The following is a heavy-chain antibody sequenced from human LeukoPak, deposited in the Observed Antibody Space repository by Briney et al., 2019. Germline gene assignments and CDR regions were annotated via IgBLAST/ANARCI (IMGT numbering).Heavy chain of an antibody. CDR3: ARDPENEYSYGYGDY. CDR2: INQDGSGK. V-gene: IGHV3-7*01. Sequence: PGGSLRLSCAASGFTFRSYWMSWVRQAPGKGLEWVAFINQDGSGKYHVDSVKGRFTISRDNADNSLYLQMNSLRAEDTAVYYCARDPENEYSYGYGDYWGQGTLVTASS. J-gene: IGHJ4*02. D-gene: IGHD5-18*01. CDR1: GFTFRSYW.